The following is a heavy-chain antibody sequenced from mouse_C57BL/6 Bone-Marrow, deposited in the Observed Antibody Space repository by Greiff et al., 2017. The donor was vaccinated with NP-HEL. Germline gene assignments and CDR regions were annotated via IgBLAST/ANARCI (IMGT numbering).Heavy chain of an antibody. Sequence: QVQLQQPGAELVRPGSSVKLSCKASGYTFTSYWMDWVKQRPGQGLEWIGNIYPSDSETHYNQKFKDKATLTVDKSSSTAYMQLSSLTSEDSAVYYCARIGLLRFAYWGQGTLVTVSA. CDR1: GYTFTSYW. V-gene: IGHV1-61*01. J-gene: IGHJ3*01. D-gene: IGHD2-3*01. CDR2: IYPSDSET. CDR3: ARIGLLRFAY.